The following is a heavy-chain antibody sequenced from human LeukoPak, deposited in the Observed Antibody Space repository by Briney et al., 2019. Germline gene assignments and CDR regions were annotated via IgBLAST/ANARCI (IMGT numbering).Heavy chain of an antibody. V-gene: IGHV3-7*01. D-gene: IGHD2-2*01. CDR3: ARVEGRNSCPDY. Sequence: GGSLRLSCAASGFIFSDYWMSWVRQAPGKGLEWVANIKEDGSEKYYIDSVKGRFTISRGNAKRSVFLQMNSLRVEDMAVYYCARVEGRNSCPDYWGQGTLVTVSS. CDR2: IKEDGSEK. J-gene: IGHJ4*02. CDR1: GFIFSDYW.